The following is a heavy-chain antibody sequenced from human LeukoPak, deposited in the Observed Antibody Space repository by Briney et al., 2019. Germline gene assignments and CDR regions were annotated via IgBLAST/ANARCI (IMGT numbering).Heavy chain of an antibody. CDR2: INPNSGGT. V-gene: IGHV1-2*02. D-gene: IGHD6-6*01. CDR3: ARAIAARHLAATWFPEDPPPDSGEAFDI. Sequence: ASVKVSCKASGYTFTGYYMHWVRQAPGQGLEWMGWINPNSGGTNYAQKFQGRVTMTRDTSISTAYMELSRLRSDDTAVYYCARAIAARHLAATWFPEDPPPDSGEAFDIWGQGTMVTVSS. J-gene: IGHJ3*02. CDR1: GYTFTGYY.